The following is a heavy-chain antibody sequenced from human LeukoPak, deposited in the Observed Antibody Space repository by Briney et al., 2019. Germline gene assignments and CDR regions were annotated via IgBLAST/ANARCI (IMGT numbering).Heavy chain of an antibody. CDR1: GGSISSSTYY. D-gene: IGHD2-2*02. CDR2: IYYSGST. Sequence: KPSETLSLTCTVSGGSISSSTYYWGWIRQPPGKGLEWIGSIYYSGSTYYNPSLKSRVTISVDTSKNQFSLSLTSVTAADTAVYYCARDQEIPPTKRYCSSPSCYRWFDPWGQGTLVTVSS. J-gene: IGHJ5*02. V-gene: IGHV4-39*07. CDR3: ARDQEIPPTKRYCSSPSCYRWFDP.